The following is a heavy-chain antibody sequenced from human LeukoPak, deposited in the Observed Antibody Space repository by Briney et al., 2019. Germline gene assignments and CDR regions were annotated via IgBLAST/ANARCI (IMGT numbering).Heavy chain of an antibody. V-gene: IGHV3-30*04. J-gene: IGHJ4*02. CDR1: GFTFSSYA. CDR3: ARDRIAAGRTGYFDY. D-gene: IGHD6-13*01. Sequence: GKSLRLSCAASGFTFSSYAMHWVRQAPGKGLEWVAVISYDGSNKYYADSVKGRFTISRDNSKNTLYLQMNSLTAEDTAVYYCARDRIAAGRTGYFDYWGQGTLVTVSS. CDR2: ISYDGSNK.